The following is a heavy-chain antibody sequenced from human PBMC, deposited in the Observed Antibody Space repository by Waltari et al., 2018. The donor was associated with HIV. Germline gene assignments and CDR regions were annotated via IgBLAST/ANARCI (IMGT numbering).Heavy chain of an antibody. CDR1: DFSITSCHY. D-gene: IGHD6-13*01. CDR2: VFHRGST. CDR3: ARQPAPDSTWFQIYFDY. J-gene: IGHJ4*02. Sequence: QVQLQESGPGLVKPSDTLSLTCAVSDFSITSCHYWGWIRQSPVKGLEWIGSVFHRGSTFDKTSVKSRVSMSVDTSKNQFSLKLTSVTAADTAVYYCARQPAPDSTWFQIYFDYWGQGTVVTVSS. V-gene: IGHV4-38-2*01.